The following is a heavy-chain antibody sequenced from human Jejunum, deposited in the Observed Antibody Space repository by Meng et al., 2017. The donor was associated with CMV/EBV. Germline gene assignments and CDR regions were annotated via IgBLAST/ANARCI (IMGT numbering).Heavy chain of an antibody. CDR2: IRTKANNYAT. CDR3: TRPGITGTEGC. Sequence: EGPLVGSGGGLVQPGGSLKLSCTASGFTFSGSAMHWVRQASGKGLEWVGRIRTKANNYATEYGASVKGRFTISRDDSKNTAYLQMNSLKTEDTAVYYCTRPGITGTEGCWGQGTLVTVSS. CDR1: GFTFSGSA. J-gene: IGHJ4*02. D-gene: IGHD1/OR15-1a*01. V-gene: IGHV3-73*02.